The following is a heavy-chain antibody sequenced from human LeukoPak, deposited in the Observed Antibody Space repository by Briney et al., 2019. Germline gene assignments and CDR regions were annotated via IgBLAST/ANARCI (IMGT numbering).Heavy chain of an antibody. Sequence: GGSLRLSCAASGFTFSSYAMSWVRQAPGKGLEWVSAISGSGGSTYYADSVKGRFTISRDNSKNTLYLQMNGLRAEDTAVYYCAKDLVVTGRFDYWGQGTLVTVSS. D-gene: IGHD2-21*02. CDR1: GFTFSSYA. J-gene: IGHJ4*02. CDR3: AKDLVVTGRFDY. V-gene: IGHV3-23*01. CDR2: ISGSGGST.